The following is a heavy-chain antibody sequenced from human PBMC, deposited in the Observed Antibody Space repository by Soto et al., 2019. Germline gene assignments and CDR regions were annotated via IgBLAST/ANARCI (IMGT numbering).Heavy chain of an antibody. Sequence: GASVKVSCKASGYTFTSYYMNWVRQAPGQGLEWMGIINPSGGYTTYAQKFQGRVTMTRNTSISTAYMELSSLRSEDTAVFYCARGGVFFFAAPTNPFDYWGQGTLVTVSS. CDR2: INPSGGYT. J-gene: IGHJ4*02. CDR1: GYTFTSYY. CDR3: ARGGVFFFAAPTNPFDY. D-gene: IGHD3-10*01. V-gene: IGHV1-46*01.